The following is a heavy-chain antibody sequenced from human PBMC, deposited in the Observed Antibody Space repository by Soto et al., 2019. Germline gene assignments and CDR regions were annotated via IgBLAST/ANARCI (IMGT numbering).Heavy chain of an antibody. CDR1: GYTLTSHG. D-gene: IGHD3-10*01. J-gene: IGHJ4*02. CDR2: ISAYNGNT. Sequence: GASVRVSCKASGYTLTSHGISWVRQAPGQGLEWMGWISAYNGNTNYAQKLQGRVTMTTDTSTSTAYMELRSLRSDDTAVYYCARERSGYFDYWGQGTLVTVSS. V-gene: IGHV1-18*01. CDR3: ARERSGYFDY.